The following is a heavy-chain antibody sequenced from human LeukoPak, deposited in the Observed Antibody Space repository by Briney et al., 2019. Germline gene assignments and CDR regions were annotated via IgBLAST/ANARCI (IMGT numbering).Heavy chain of an antibody. Sequence: GGSLRLSCAASGFTFSSYGMHWVRQAPGKGLEWVAFIRYDGSNKYYADSVKGRFTISRDNSKNTLYLQMNSLRAEDTAVYYCAKDLGYYDSGSYLAIYGMDVWGQGTTVTVSS. D-gene: IGHD3-10*01. CDR1: GFTFSSYG. J-gene: IGHJ6*02. V-gene: IGHV3-30*02. CDR3: AKDLGYYDSGSYLAIYGMDV. CDR2: IRYDGSNK.